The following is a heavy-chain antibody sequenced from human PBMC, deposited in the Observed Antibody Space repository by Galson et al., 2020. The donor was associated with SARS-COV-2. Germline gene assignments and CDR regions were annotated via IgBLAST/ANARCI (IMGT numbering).Heavy chain of an antibody. CDR2: IYNTGDI. V-gene: IGHV4-4*02. D-gene: IGHD3-10*01. J-gene: IGHJ3*01. CDR1: GGSIKSVHW. Sequence: SETLSLTCAVSGGSIKSVHWRSWIRQPPGKRLQWIGEIYNTGDIHYDPSLVSRVTITVDLSKNQFALKLNSVTAADTGTFYCEKLGGLASGIFPVWGQGTTVTISS. CDR3: EKLGGLASGIFPV.